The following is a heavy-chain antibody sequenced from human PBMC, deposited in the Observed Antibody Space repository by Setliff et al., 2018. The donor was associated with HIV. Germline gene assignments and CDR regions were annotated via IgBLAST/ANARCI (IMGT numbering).Heavy chain of an antibody. CDR3: AATVVAATSGYYGMDV. CDR2: VYYTGKT. Sequence: PSETLSLTCTVSGDTDFYWSWIRQSPGKGLEWIGYVYYTGKTYYNPSLKSRVTLSVDTSKHQFSLKLSSVAAADTAVYYCAATVVAATSGYYGMDVWGQGTTVTVSS. V-gene: IGHV4-59*01. D-gene: IGHD2-15*01. CDR1: GDTDFY. J-gene: IGHJ6*02.